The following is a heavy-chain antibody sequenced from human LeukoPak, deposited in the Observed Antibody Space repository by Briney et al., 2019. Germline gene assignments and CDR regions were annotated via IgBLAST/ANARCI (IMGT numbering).Heavy chain of an antibody. D-gene: IGHD3-10*01. CDR2: ISSSSSYI. Sequence: PGGSLRLSCAASGFTFSSYSMNWVRQAPGKGLEWVSSISSSSSYIYYADSVKGRFTISRDNAKNSLYLQMNSLRAEDTAVYYCARDPSGSILPPDFDHRGQGTLVTVSS. CDR3: ARDPSGSILPPDFDH. J-gene: IGHJ4*02. CDR1: GFTFSSYS. V-gene: IGHV3-21*01.